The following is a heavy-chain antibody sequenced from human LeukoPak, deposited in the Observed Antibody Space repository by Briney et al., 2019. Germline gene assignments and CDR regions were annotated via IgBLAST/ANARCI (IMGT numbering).Heavy chain of an antibody. CDR2: IIPIFGTA. Sequence: ASVKVSCKASGGTFSSYAISWVRQAPGQGLEWMGGIIPIFGTANYAQKFQGRVTITADESTSTAYMEPSSLRSEDTAVYYCARSPYSSGWYRQKNYYYGMDVWGQGTTVTVSS. CDR3: ARSPYSSGWYRQKNYYYGMDV. V-gene: IGHV1-69*01. J-gene: IGHJ6*02. D-gene: IGHD6-19*01. CDR1: GGTFSSYA.